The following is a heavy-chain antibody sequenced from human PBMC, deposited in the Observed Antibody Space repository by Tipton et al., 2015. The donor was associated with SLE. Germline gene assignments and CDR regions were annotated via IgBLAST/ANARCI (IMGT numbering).Heavy chain of an antibody. D-gene: IGHD2-2*01. CDR2: TYYRGSS. CDR1: GGYISNSSYY. CDR3: ASSTEYCSSTTCSYYFDY. J-gene: IGHJ4*02. V-gene: IGHV4-39*07. Sequence: TLSLTCTVSGGYISNSSYYCGWIRQSPGKGLEWIGSTYYRGSSYNNPSLKSRLTLSVDTSKNQFSLKLSSVTAADTAVYYCASSTEYCSSTTCSYYFDYWGQGTLVTVSS.